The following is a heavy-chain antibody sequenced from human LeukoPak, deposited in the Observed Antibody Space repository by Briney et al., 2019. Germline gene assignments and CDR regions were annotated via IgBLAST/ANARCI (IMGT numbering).Heavy chain of an antibody. Sequence: ASVKVSCKASGYTFTGYYMHWVRQAPGQGLEWMGWINPNSGGTNYAQKFQGRVTMTRDTSISTAYMELSRLRSDDTALYYCAKDINRGRGGAPFIAADDYYYYGMDVWGQGTTVTVSS. J-gene: IGHJ6*02. V-gene: IGHV1-2*02. CDR3: AKDINRGRGGAPFIAADDYYYYGMDV. CDR2: INPNSGGT. D-gene: IGHD6-6*01. CDR1: GYTFTGYY.